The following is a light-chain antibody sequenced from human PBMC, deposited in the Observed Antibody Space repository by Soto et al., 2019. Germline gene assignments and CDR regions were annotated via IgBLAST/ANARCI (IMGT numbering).Light chain of an antibody. V-gene: IGKV2-28*01. J-gene: IGKJ4*01. CDR3: MQALQTRLT. Sequence: DIVMTQSPLSLPVTPGEPASISCRSSQSLLHSNGYNYLDWYLQKPGQSPQLLIYLGSNRASGVPERFSGSGSGTDFTLKISRVEAEDVGVYYCMQALQTRLTFGGGTKGEIK. CDR1: QSLLHSNGYNY. CDR2: LGS.